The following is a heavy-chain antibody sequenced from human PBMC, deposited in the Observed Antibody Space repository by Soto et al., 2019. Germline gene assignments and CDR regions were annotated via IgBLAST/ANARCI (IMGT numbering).Heavy chain of an antibody. CDR2: ISAYNGNT. D-gene: IGHD6-13*01. CDR3: ASDAAAGLNDY. Sequence: QVQLVQSGAEVKKPGASVKVSCKASGYTFTSYGISWVRQAPGQGLEWMGWISAYNGNTKYVQKFQGRATMTTDTSTSTAYMELRSLRSDDTAVYYCASDAAAGLNDYWGQGTLVTVSS. CDR1: GYTFTSYG. J-gene: IGHJ4*02. V-gene: IGHV1-18*01.